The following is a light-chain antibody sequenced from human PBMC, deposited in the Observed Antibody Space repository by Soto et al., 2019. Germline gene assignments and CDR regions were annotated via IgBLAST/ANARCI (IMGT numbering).Light chain of an antibody. CDR2: DAS. CDR1: QNIDRW. J-gene: IGKJ4*01. CDR3: QQLNSYPLT. V-gene: IGKV1-5*01. Sequence: GDRVTITCRASQNIDRWLAWYQQKPGETPKVLVYDASSLQSGVPSRFSGSGSGIEFTLTIRSLQPEDIATYYCQQLNSYPLTFGGGTKVDIK.